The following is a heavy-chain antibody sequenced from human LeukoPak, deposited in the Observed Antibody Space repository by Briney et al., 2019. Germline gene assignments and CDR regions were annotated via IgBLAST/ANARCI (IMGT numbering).Heavy chain of an antibody. V-gene: IGHV4-31*03. CDR2: IYYSGST. J-gene: IGHJ4*02. CDR1: GGSISSGGYY. D-gene: IGHD6-6*01. Sequence: ESGPGLVKPSQTLSLTCSVSGGSISSGGYYWSWIRHHPGKGLEWIGYIYYSGSTYYNPSLKSRVTISVDTSKNQFSLKLSSVTAADTAVYHCARSLARPWPPFDYWGQGTLVTVSS. CDR3: ARSLARPWPPFDY.